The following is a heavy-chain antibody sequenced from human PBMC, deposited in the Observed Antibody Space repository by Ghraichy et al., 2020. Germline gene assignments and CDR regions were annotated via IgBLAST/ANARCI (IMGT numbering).Heavy chain of an antibody. CDR3: ARDQDQLLDYYYGMDV. CDR1: GYTFTSYY. Sequence: ASVKVSCKASGYTFTSYYMHWVRQAPGQGLEWMGIINPSGGSTSYAQKFQGRVTMTRDTSTSTVYMELSSLRSEDTAVYYCARDQDQLLDYYYGMDVWGQGTTVTVSS. D-gene: IGHD2-2*01. V-gene: IGHV1-46*01. CDR2: INPSGGST. J-gene: IGHJ6*02.